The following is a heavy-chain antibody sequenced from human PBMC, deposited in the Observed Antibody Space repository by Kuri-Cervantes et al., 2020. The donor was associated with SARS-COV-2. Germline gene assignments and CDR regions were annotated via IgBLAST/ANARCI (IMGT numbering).Heavy chain of an antibody. Sequence: ASVKDTCKAFGYTFTTYFLYWVRQAPGQGLEWMGIINPSGGNTTYAQKFQGRVTMTRDTSTSTVYMELSSLGSEDTAVYYCARPVGASLRTDVWGQGTLVTVSS. CDR2: INPSGGNT. V-gene: IGHV1-46*01. J-gene: IGHJ4*02. CDR1: GYTFTTYF. D-gene: IGHD1-26*01. CDR3: ARPVGASLRTDV.